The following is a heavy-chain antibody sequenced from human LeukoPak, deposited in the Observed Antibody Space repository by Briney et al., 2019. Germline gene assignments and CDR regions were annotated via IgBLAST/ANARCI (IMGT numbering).Heavy chain of an antibody. V-gene: IGHV3-21*01. J-gene: IGHJ6*03. CDR2: ISSTSTFI. CDR1: GFTFSIYS. Sequence: GGSLRLSCAASGFTFSIYSMNWVRQAPGKGLEWVASISSTSTFIYSADSVKGRFTISRDTAKNSLFLQMNSLRAEDTAIYYCARDYFDSSDYPQTYYYYYMDVWGKGTTVTVSS. CDR3: ARDYFDSSDYPQTYYYYYMDV. D-gene: IGHD3-22*01.